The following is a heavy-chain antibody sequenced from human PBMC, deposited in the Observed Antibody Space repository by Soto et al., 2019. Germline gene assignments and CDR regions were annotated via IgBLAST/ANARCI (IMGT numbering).Heavy chain of an antibody. Sequence: SXKVSCKSSGYTXTSYGIRWVRQAPGQGLEWMGWISAYNGNTKYAQKLQGRVTMTTDTSTSTAYMELRSLRSDDTAVYYCARDRIAAAGPKFDYWGQGTLVTVSS. CDR3: ARDRIAAAGPKFDY. V-gene: IGHV1-18*01. CDR2: ISAYNGNT. J-gene: IGHJ4*02. CDR1: GYTXTSYG. D-gene: IGHD6-13*01.